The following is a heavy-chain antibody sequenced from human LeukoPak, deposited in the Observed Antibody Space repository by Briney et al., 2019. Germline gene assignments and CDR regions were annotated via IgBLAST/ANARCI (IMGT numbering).Heavy chain of an antibody. CDR1: GFTVSSHW. CDR2: ITKDGSST. D-gene: IGHD3-16*01. CDR3: ATQQGGSPAY. Sequence: GGSLRLSCAASGFTVSSHWMHWVRQAPGKGLVWVSRITKDGSSTTYADSVKGRFTISRDNAKNMLYLQVNSLRAEDTAVYYCATQQGGSPAYWGQGTLVTVSS. V-gene: IGHV3-74*01. J-gene: IGHJ4*02.